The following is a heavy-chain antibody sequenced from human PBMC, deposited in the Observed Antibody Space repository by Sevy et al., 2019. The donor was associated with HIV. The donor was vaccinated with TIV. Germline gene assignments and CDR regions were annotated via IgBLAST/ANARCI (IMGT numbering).Heavy chain of an antibody. D-gene: IGHD3-22*01. CDR1: GFTFNTHV. CDR2: ISGFGNT. V-gene: IGHV3-23*01. Sequence: GGSLRLSCAASGFTFNTHVMNWVRQAPGKGLEWVSSISGFGNTYYADSVRGLFTISRDNAKNTLYLQMNSLRADDTAVYYCAKVLNPALESMMEVTVRSLKGFDVWGQGTMVTVSS. CDR3: AKVLNPALESMMEVTVRSLKGFDV. J-gene: IGHJ3*01.